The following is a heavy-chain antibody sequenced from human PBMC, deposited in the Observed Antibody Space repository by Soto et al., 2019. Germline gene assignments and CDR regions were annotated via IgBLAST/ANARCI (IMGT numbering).Heavy chain of an antibody. CDR1: GFTFSDYY. CDR2: ISSSSSYT. J-gene: IGHJ4*02. Sequence: GGSLRLSCAASGFTFSDYYMSWIRQAPGKGLEWVSYISSSSSYTNYADSVKGRFTISRDNARNSLYLQMNNLRAEDTALYFWAKGTEYGVVLMSTFDYWGQGTLVTVSS. CDR3: AKGTEYGVVLMSTFDY. V-gene: IGHV3-11*05. D-gene: IGHD3-3*01.